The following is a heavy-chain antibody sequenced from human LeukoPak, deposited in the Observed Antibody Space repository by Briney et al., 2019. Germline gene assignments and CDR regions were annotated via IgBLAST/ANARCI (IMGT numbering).Heavy chain of an antibody. CDR1: GFIFSNYW. CDR2: IRQEGNKK. D-gene: IGHD4-17*01. Sequence: GGSLRLSCAASGFIFSNYWMSWLRHAPGKGLEWVANIRQEGNKKNYVDSVEGRFTIYRDNVQNSVYLQMTSLRAEDTAVYYCATDTGHGYFESWGQGALVTVSS. CDR3: ATDTGHGYFES. J-gene: IGHJ4*02. V-gene: IGHV3-7*01.